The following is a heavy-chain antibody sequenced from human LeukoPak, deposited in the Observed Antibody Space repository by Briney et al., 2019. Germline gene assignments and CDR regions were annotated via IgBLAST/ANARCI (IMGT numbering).Heavy chain of an antibody. V-gene: IGHV4-39*01. CDR1: GGSISSSSYY. D-gene: IGHD3-22*01. Sequence: SETLSLTCTVSGGSISSSSYYWGWIRQPPGKGLEWIGSIYYSGSTYYHPSLKSRVTISVDTSKNQFSLKLSSVTAADTAVYYCARVYYYNDSSGILTLYFDYWGQGTLVTVSS. J-gene: IGHJ4*02. CDR2: IYYSGST. CDR3: ARVYYYNDSSGILTLYFDY.